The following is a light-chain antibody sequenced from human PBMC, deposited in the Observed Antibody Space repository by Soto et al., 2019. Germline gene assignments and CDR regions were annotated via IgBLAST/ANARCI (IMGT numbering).Light chain of an antibody. CDR1: EDISNY. CDR3: QQYDDWPLT. CDR2: GAS. V-gene: IGKV1-27*01. J-gene: IGKJ4*01. Sequence: DIQMTQSPSSLSASVGDRVTITCRASEDISNYLAWYQQKPGKVPKLLIYGASTLQSGVPSRFSGSGSGTDFTLTISSLQSEDSAVYYCQQYDDWPLTFGGGTKVEIK.